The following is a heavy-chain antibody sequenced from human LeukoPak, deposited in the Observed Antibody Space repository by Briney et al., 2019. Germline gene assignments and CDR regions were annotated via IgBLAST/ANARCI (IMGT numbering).Heavy chain of an antibody. CDR3: ARFYGGSALDN. D-gene: IGHD3-16*01. CDR1: GFTSSAYW. CDR2: INSDGFSI. J-gene: IGHJ3*02. V-gene: IGHV3-74*01. Sequence: PGGSLRLSCAASGFTSSAYWMHWVRQAPGKGLVWFSRINSDGFSIAYADSVKGRFTISRDNAKNTLYLHMNSLRAEDTAVYYCARFYGGSALDNWGQGTMVTVSS.